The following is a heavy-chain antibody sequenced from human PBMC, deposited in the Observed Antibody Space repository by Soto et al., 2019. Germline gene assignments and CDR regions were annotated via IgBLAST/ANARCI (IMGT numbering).Heavy chain of an antibody. CDR1: GGSIDSYY. CDR3: ARDSRLGLHDY. CDR2: IYYSGST. Sequence: SETLSLTCTVSGGSIDSYYWSWIRQPPGKGLEWIGYIYYSGSTNYNPSLKSRVTISVDTSKNQFSLKLNSVTAADTAVYYCARDSRLGLHDYWGQGTLVTVSS. D-gene: IGHD3-16*01. V-gene: IGHV4-59*01. J-gene: IGHJ4*02.